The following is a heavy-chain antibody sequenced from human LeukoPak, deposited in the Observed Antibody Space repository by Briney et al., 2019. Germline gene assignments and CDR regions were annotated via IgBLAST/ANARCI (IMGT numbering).Heavy chain of an antibody. D-gene: IGHD2-2*01. J-gene: IGHJ6*02. CDR1: GFTFSSYA. CDR2: ISYDGSNK. V-gene: IGHV3-30*07. CDR3: ARDIVVVPAARNFYYCGMDV. Sequence: GRSLRLSCAASGFTFSSYAMHWVRQPPGKGLEWVAVISYDGSNKYYADSVKGRFTISRDNAKNSLYLQMNSLRAEDTAVYYCARDIVVVPAARNFYYCGMDVWGQGTTVTVSS.